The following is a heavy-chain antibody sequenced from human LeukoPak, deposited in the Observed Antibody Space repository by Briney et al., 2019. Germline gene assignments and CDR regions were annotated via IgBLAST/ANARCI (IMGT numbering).Heavy chain of an antibody. D-gene: IGHD3-22*01. Sequence: GGSLRLSCAASGFTFSNYWMHWVRQAPGKGLVWVSRINSDGSSTSYADSVKGRFTISRDNAKNTLYLQMNSLRAEDTAVYYCAREEKVVITPRYYGMDVWGQGTTVTVSS. V-gene: IGHV3-74*01. J-gene: IGHJ6*02. CDR2: INSDGSST. CDR1: GFTFSNYW. CDR3: AREEKVVITPRYYGMDV.